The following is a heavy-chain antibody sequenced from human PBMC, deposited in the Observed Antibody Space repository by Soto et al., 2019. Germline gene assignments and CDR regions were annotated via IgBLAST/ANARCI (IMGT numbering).Heavy chain of an antibody. CDR1: GFTVSSNY. CDR3: ARDFWGYGGDY. Sequence: EVQLVESGGGLVQPGGSLRLSCAASGFTVSSNYMSWVRQAPGKGLEWVSVIYSGGSTYYADSVKGRFTISRDNCKNTLYLQMNSLRAEDTAVYYCARDFWGYGGDYWGQGTLVTVSS. J-gene: IGHJ4*02. V-gene: IGHV3-66*01. D-gene: IGHD3-16*01. CDR2: IYSGGST.